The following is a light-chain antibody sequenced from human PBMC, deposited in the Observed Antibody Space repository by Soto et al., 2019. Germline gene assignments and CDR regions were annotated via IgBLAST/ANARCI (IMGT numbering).Light chain of an antibody. CDR1: QSVSSSY. Sequence: EIVLTQSPGTLSLSPGERATLSCRASQSVSSSYLAWYQQKPGQAPRLLIYGASSRATGIPDRFSGSGSGTYFSLIISRLEDEDFAVYYYQQYGSSPRVTFGQGTRLEIK. CDR2: GAS. J-gene: IGKJ5*01. V-gene: IGKV3-20*01. CDR3: QQYGSSPRVT.